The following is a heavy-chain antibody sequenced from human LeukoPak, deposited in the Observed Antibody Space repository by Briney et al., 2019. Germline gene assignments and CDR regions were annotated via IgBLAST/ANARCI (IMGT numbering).Heavy chain of an antibody. CDR1: GGSISSDY. Sequence: SETLSLTCTVSGGSISSDYWSWIRQPPGKGLEWIGYVYYSGITNYNPSLKSRVTISVGTSKNHFSLKLTSVTAADTAVYYCARGVQMGIAAAGTHWYFDYWGQGTLVTVSS. CDR2: VYYSGIT. J-gene: IGHJ4*02. V-gene: IGHV4-59*08. D-gene: IGHD6-13*01. CDR3: ARGVQMGIAAAGTHWYFDY.